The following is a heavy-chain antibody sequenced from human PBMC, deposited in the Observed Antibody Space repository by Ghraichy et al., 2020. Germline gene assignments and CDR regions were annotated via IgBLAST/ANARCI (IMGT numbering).Heavy chain of an antibody. CDR3: ARDLDYGDFHYYYGMDV. D-gene: IGHD4-17*01. J-gene: IGHJ6*02. CDR2: ISGSSTYI. CDR1: AFTFSSST. V-gene: IGHV3-21*01. Sequence: GESLNISCAASAFTFSSSTMNWVRQAPGKGLEWVASISGSSTYIYYADSVKGRFTISRDNAKNSLYLQMNSLRADDTAVYYCARDLDYGDFHYYYGMDVWGQGTTVTVSS.